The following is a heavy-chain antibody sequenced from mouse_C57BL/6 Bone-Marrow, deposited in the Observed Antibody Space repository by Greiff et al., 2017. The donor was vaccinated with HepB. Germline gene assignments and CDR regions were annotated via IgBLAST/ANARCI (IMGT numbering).Heavy chain of an antibody. CDR1: GFNIKDYY. CDR2: IDPEDGDT. D-gene: IGHD3-2*02. CDR3: TTELRLPDYYAMDY. Sequence: VHVKQSGAELVRPGASVKLSCTASGFNIKDYYMHWVKQRPEQGLEWIGRIDPEDGDTEYAPKFQGKATMTADTSSNTAYLQLSSLTSEDTAVYYCTTELRLPDYYAMDYWGQGTSVTVSS. J-gene: IGHJ4*01. V-gene: IGHV14-1*01.